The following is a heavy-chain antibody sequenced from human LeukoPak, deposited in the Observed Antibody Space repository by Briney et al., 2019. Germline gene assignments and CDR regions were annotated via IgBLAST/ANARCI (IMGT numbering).Heavy chain of an antibody. J-gene: IGHJ5*02. V-gene: IGHV4-59*01. Sequence: PSETLSLTCTVSGASISSDYWNWIRQPPGKGLEWIGYIYYSGTTNYNPSLKSRATISVDTSKKEISLKLSSVTAADTAVYYCARGRYGTISRGWFDPWGQGTLVTVSS. CDR2: IYYSGTT. D-gene: IGHD1-14*01. CDR1: GASISSDY. CDR3: ARGRYGTISRGWFDP.